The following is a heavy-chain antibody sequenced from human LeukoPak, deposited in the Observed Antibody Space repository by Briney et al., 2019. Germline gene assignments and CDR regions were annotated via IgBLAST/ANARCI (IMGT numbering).Heavy chain of an antibody. Sequence: SETLSLTCTVSGGSISSGGYYWSWIRQHPGKGLEWIGYIYYSGSTYYNPSLKSRVTISVDTSKNQFFLKLSSVTAADTAVYFCVRQDIPNPGIDPWGQGTLVTVSS. CDR2: IYYSGST. V-gene: IGHV4-31*03. CDR1: GGSISSGGYY. J-gene: IGHJ5*02. CDR3: VRQDIPNPGIDP. D-gene: IGHD2-15*01.